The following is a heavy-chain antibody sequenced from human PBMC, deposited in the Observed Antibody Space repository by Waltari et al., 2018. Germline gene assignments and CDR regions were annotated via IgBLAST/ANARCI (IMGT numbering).Heavy chain of an antibody. J-gene: IGHJ5*02. Sequence: QVQLVESGGGVVQPGMSLSLSCSASGFSPRHSGMHWVRQAPGKGLEWVALASFDGSTTYYADSVRGRFTISRDNSKNTLYLDINTLRVDDTAIYYCAKDAFGNTYLDHWGQGTLVTVSS. D-gene: IGHD3-10*01. V-gene: IGHV3-30*18. CDR1: GFSPRHSG. CDR3: AKDAFGNTYLDH. CDR2: ASFDGSTT.